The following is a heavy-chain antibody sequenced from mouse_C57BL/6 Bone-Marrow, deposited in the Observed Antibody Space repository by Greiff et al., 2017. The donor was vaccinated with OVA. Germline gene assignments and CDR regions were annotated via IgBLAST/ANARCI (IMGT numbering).Heavy chain of an antibody. Sequence: EVMLVESEGGLVQPGSSMKLSCTASGFTFSDYYMAWVRQVPEKGLEWVANINYDGSSTYYLDSLKSRFIISRDNAKNILYLQMSSLKSEDTATYYCARDHHYYGSRGDFDVWGTGTTVTVSS. CDR2: INYDGSST. V-gene: IGHV5-16*01. CDR1: GFTFSDYY. J-gene: IGHJ1*03. D-gene: IGHD1-1*01. CDR3: ARDHHYYGSRGDFDV.